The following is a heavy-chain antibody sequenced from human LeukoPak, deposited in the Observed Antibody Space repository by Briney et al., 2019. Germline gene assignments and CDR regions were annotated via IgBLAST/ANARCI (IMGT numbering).Heavy chain of an antibody. CDR2: INHSGST. Sequence: PSETLSLTCAVYGGSFSGYYWSWICQPPGKGLEWIGEINHSGSTNYNPSLKSRVTISVDTSKNQFSLKLSSVTAADTAVYYCARFIPYYYGMDVWGQGTTVTVSS. V-gene: IGHV4-34*01. J-gene: IGHJ6*02. CDR3: ARFIPYYYGMDV. D-gene: IGHD2-21*01. CDR1: GGSFSGYY.